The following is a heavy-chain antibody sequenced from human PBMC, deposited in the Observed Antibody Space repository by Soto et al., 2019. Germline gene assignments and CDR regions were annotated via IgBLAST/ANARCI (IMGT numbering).Heavy chain of an antibody. D-gene: IGHD6-13*01. CDR1: GFTVRSNY. J-gene: IGHJ3*01. V-gene: IGHV3-53*04. CDR3: ARTPTSAAGIFAFDL. Sequence: DVQVVESGGGLVQPGGSLRLSCAASGFTVRSNYMSWVRQAPGTGLEWVSVIYSGGGTYYADSVKGRFTISRHNSKNTLSLQMNSLRPEDTAVYYCARTPTSAAGIFAFDLWGQGTMVTVS. CDR2: IYSGGGT.